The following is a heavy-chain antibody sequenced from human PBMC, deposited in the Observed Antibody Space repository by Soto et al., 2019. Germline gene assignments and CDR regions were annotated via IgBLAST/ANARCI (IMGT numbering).Heavy chain of an antibody. CDR2: IYYTGNT. J-gene: IGHJ3*02. CDR1: GGSISNSNYY. V-gene: IGHV4-39*07. D-gene: IGHD3-22*01. CDR3: ARVSAYYDSSGYYFNDAFDI. Sequence: SETLSLTCNVSGGSISNSNYYWGWIRQPPGKGLEWIGSIYYTGNTYYNPSLKSRVTISVDTSKNQFSLKLGSVTAADTAVYYCARVSAYYDSSGYYFNDAFDIWGQGTMVTVSS.